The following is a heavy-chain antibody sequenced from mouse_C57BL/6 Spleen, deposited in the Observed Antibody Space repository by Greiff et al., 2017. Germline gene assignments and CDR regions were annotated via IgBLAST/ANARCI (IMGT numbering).Heavy chain of an antibody. CDR2: IYPGGGYT. V-gene: IGHV1-63*01. CDR3: ARGRYYFDY. J-gene: IGHJ2*01. CDR1: GYTFTNYW. Sequence: QVQLQQSGAELVRPGTSVKMSCKASGYTFTNYWIGWAKQRPGHGLEGIGDIYPGGGYTNYNEKFKGKDTLTADKSSSTAYMQFSSLTSEDSAIYYCARGRYYFDYWGQGTTLTVSS.